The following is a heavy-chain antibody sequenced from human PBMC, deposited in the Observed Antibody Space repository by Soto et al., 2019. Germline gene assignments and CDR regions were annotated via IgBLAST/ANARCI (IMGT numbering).Heavy chain of an antibody. Sequence: ASVKVSCKASGYTFTSYYMHWVRQAPGQGLEWMGIINPSGGSTSYAQKFQGRVTMTRDTSTSTVYMELSSLRSEDTAVYYCAREARSITGTTGPGHPAFDIWGQGTMVTVSS. CDR1: GYTFTSYY. J-gene: IGHJ3*02. CDR2: INPSGGST. V-gene: IGHV1-46*03. CDR3: AREARSITGTTGPGHPAFDI. D-gene: IGHD1-7*01.